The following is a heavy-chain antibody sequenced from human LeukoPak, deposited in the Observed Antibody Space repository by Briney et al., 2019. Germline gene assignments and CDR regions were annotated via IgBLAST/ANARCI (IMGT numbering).Heavy chain of an antibody. CDR3: ARHDFGDYGPFDY. CDR1: GTSISSSRTYY. CDR2: IYHRGTT. J-gene: IGHJ4*02. Sequence: PSETLSLTCTVSGTSISSSRTYYWGWIRQPPGKGLERIGTIYHRGTTYYNPSLKSRVTIFVDTSNNQFSLKLSSVTAADAAVYYCARHDFGDYGPFDYWGQGTLVSVSS. V-gene: IGHV4-39*01. D-gene: IGHD4-17*01.